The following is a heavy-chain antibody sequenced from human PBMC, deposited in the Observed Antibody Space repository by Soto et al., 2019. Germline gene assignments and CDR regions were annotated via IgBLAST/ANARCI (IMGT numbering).Heavy chain of an antibody. V-gene: IGHV4-4*02. Sequence: SETLSLTCAVSGGSTSSSNWWSWVRQPPGKGLEWIGEIYHSGSTNYNPSLKSRVTISVDKSKNQFSLKLSSVTAADTAVYYCARAALYYDILTGYNNWFDPWGQGTLVTVSS. CDR2: IYHSGST. CDR1: GGSTSSSNW. D-gene: IGHD3-9*01. CDR3: ARAALYYDILTGYNNWFDP. J-gene: IGHJ5*02.